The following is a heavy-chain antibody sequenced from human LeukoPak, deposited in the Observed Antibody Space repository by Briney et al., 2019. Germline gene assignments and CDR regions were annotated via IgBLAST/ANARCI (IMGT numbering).Heavy chain of an antibody. CDR1: GFTFTRYW. D-gene: IGHD2-2*01. Sequence: GGSLRLSCGASGFTFTRYWMTWVRQAPGKGLEWMANIKQDGSQRYYVDSVKGRFTISRDNSKNTMYLQMNSLRAEDTAVFYCAKVSPQGYCSSTSCYAFDIWGLGTMVTVSS. V-gene: IGHV3-7*01. CDR2: IKQDGSQR. J-gene: IGHJ3*02. CDR3: AKVSPQGYCSSTSCYAFDI.